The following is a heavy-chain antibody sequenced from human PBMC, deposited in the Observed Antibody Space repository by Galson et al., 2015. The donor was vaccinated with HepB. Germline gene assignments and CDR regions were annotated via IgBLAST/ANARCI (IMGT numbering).Heavy chain of an antibody. Sequence: SLRLSCAASGFTFSSNAMSWVRQAPGKGLEWVSAISRDSTTTYYADFVKGRFTISRDNSRNTLYLQMNSLRADDTAVYYCAKQHLTVFGVIPDWGQGNLVTVSS. D-gene: IGHD3-3*01. V-gene: IGHV3-23*01. J-gene: IGHJ4*02. CDR1: GFTFSSNA. CDR3: AKQHLTVFGVIPD. CDR2: ISRDSTTT.